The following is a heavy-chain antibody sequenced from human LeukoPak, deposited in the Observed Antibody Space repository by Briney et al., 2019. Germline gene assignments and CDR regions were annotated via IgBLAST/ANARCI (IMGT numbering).Heavy chain of an antibody. Sequence: PSETLSLTCAVSGGSIFTSNWWSWVRQPPGKGLEWIGQIFHAGSTSYSPSLKSRVTISVDTSKNQLSLKLSSVTAADTAVYYCTRGRYGDYVGEDAFDIWGQGTMVTVSS. CDR3: TRGRYGDYVGEDAFDI. V-gene: IGHV4-4*02. D-gene: IGHD4-17*01. J-gene: IGHJ3*02. CDR1: GGSIFTSNW. CDR2: IFHAGST.